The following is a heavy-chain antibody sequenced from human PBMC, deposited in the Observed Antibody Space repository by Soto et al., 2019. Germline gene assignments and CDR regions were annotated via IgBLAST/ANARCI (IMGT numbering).Heavy chain of an antibody. Sequence: QVQLQESGPGLVKPSQTLSLTCTVSGGSISSGDYYWSWIRQPPGKGLEWIGYIYYSGSTYYNPSLKSRVTISVDTSKNQFSLKLSSVTAADTAVYYCARGNGAVAATSSFDYWGQGTLVTVSS. CDR3: ARGNGAVAATSSFDY. CDR2: IYYSGST. CDR1: GGSISSGDYY. D-gene: IGHD2-15*01. J-gene: IGHJ4*02. V-gene: IGHV4-30-4*01.